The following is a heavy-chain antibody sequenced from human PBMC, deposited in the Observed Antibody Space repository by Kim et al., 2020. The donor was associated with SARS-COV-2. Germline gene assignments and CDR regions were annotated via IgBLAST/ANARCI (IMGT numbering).Heavy chain of an antibody. D-gene: IGHD3-10*01. CDR3: AKDKVPTMVRGVMFDY. V-gene: IGHV3-33*06. J-gene: IGHJ4*02. Sequence: SMKGRFTNSRDHSKNTLYLQMNSLGAEDTAVYYCAKDKVPTMVRGVMFDYWGQGTLVTVSS.